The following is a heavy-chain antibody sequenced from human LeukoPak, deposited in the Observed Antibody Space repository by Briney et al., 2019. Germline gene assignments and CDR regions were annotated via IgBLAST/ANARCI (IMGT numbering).Heavy chain of an antibody. J-gene: IGHJ4*02. CDR1: GFTFSSYN. V-gene: IGHV3-21*01. CDR3: ASGVNYFDY. Sequence: GGSLRLYCAASGFTFSSYNMKWVRQAPGQGLEWVSSISSRSSYIFYADSVKGRFTISRDNAKKSLYLQMNSLRAEDTAVYYCASGVNYFDYWGQGTLVTVSS. CDR2: ISSRSSYI. D-gene: IGHD3-3*01.